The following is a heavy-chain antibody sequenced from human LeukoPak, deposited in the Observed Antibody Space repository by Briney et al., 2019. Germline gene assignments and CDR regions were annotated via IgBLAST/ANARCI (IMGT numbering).Heavy chain of an antibody. CDR2: IYYGGSA. CDR3: ARQPNIVVVDNWFDP. V-gene: IGHV4-39*07. D-gene: IGHD2-15*01. J-gene: IGHJ5*02. Sequence: GXGXEXIGNIYYGGSAYYNPSLKSRVTISVDTSKNQFSLKLSSVTAADTAVYYCARQPNIVVVDNWFDPWGQGTLVAVSS.